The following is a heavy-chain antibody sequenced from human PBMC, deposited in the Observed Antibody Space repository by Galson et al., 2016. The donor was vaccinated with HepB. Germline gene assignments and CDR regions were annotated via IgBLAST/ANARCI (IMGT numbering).Heavy chain of an antibody. CDR3: ARTDPSSLLVGGVFFDL. D-gene: IGHD3-16*01. Sequence: SPRHSCATAEVTFTKFSFSCVRHAPGQGLEWISYLGHGPSATCFADSVQGRFSISRDNASNSVSLQMSTLRAEDTAVYYCARTDPSSLLVGGVFFDLRGQGTLVAVSS. CDR1: EVTFTKFS. V-gene: IGHV3-11*01. CDR2: LGHGPSAT. J-gene: IGHJ4*02.